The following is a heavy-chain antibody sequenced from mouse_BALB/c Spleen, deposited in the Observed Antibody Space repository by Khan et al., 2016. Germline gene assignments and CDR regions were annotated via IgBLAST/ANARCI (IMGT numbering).Heavy chain of an antibody. Sequence: QVRLQQSGAELAKPGASVKMSCKASGYTFTSYWMHWVKQRPGQGLEWIGYINPSTGYTEYNQKFKDKATLTADKSSSTAYLQLSSLTSEDAAVYYCATSEYYGSSYYAMDYWGQETSVTVSS. V-gene: IGHV1-7*01. CDR2: INPSTGYT. J-gene: IGHJ4*01. CDR1: GYTFTSYW. CDR3: ATSEYYGSSYYAMDY. D-gene: IGHD1-1*01.